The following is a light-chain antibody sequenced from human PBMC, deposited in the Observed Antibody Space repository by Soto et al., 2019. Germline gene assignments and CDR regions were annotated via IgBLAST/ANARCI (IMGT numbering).Light chain of an antibody. J-gene: IGKJ1*01. V-gene: IGKV1-6*01. Sequence: AIQMTQSPSSLSASVGDRVTITCRASQGIRNDLGVYQQKPGKAPKLLIYAASSLQSGVPSKFSGSGSGTDFTLTISSLQPEDFATYYCLQDYNYPWTFGQGTKVAIK. CDR1: QGIRND. CDR2: AAS. CDR3: LQDYNYPWT.